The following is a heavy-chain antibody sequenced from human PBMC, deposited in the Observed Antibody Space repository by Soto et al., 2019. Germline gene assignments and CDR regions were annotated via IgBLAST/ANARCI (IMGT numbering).Heavy chain of an antibody. CDR1: GYTFTSYD. V-gene: IGHV1-8*01. CDR3: ARGLVRSRYYYYYMDV. D-gene: IGHD2-2*01. Sequence: QVQLVQSGAEVKKPGASVKVSCKASGYTFTSYDINWVRQATGQGLEWMGWMNPNSGNTGYAQKFQGRVTMTRNTSISTAYMELSSLRSEDTAVYYCARGLVRSRYYYYYMDVWGKGTTVTVSS. CDR2: MNPNSGNT. J-gene: IGHJ6*03.